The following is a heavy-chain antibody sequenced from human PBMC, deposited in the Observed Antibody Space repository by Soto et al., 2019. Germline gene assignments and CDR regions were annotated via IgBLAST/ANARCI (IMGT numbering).Heavy chain of an antibody. CDR1: GFTFSSYG. Sequence: PGGSLRLSCAASGFTFSSYGMHWVRQAPGKGLEWVAVISYDGSNKYYADSVKGRFTISRDNSKNTLYLQMNSLRAEDTAVYYCAKDSDPGYYYDSSGHYYFDYWGQGTLVTVSS. CDR2: ISYDGSNK. J-gene: IGHJ4*02. D-gene: IGHD3-22*01. CDR3: AKDSDPGYYYDSSGHYYFDY. V-gene: IGHV3-30*18.